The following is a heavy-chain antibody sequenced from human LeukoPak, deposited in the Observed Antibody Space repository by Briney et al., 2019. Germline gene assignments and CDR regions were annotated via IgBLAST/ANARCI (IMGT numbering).Heavy chain of an antibody. Sequence: SETLSLTCTVSGGAISDSNYYWGWIRQPPGEGLEWIGNIYYSGNTFYNPSLKSRVTISVDTSKNQFSLKLSPVTAADTSLYYCARYSGSHYAFDIWGQGTMVTVSS. CDR3: ARYSGSHYAFDI. CDR2: IYYSGNT. D-gene: IGHD1-26*01. J-gene: IGHJ3*02. CDR1: GGAISDSNYY. V-gene: IGHV4-39*01.